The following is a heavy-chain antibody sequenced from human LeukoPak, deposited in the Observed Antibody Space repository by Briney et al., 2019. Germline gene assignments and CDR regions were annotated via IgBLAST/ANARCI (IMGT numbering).Heavy chain of an antibody. Sequence: SETLSLTCAVYGGSFSGYYWSWIRQPPGKGLEWIGEINHSGSTNYNPSLKSRVTISVDTSKNQFPLKLSSVTAADTAVYYCARVPPGGYSGYYALEPFDYWGQGTLVTVSS. CDR3: ARVPPGGYSGYYALEPFDY. J-gene: IGHJ4*02. CDR1: GGSFSGYY. D-gene: IGHD5-12*01. V-gene: IGHV4-34*01. CDR2: INHSGST.